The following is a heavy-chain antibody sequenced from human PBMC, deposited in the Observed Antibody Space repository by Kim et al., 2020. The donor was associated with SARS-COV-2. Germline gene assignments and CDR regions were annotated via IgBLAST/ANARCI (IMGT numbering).Heavy chain of an antibody. CDR3: VSARGSRAAGTPDWSY. V-gene: IGHV1-46*01. Sequence: ASVKVSCKASGYTFTNYYMHWVRQAPGQGLEWMGMINPSGGSTTYAQRFQGRVTMTRDTSTSTVYLELRSLASEDTAVYLCVSARGSRAAGTPDWSYWGQGTQVTVSS. D-gene: IGHD6-25*01. CDR2: INPSGGST. CDR1: GYTFTNYY. J-gene: IGHJ4*02.